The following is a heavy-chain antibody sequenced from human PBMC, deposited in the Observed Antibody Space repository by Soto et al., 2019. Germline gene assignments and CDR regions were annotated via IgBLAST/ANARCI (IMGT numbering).Heavy chain of an antibody. D-gene: IGHD2-2*01. Sequence: ASVKVSCKVSGYMLIKLSMHWVRQAPGKGLEWMGGFNLEDNETIYAQRFQGRVTVTEDTSTDTAYMELSNLSSDDTAVYYCATGRIPATARSPDNWFDPWGQGTLVTVSS. V-gene: IGHV1-24*01. CDR2: FNLEDNET. J-gene: IGHJ5*02. CDR1: GYMLIKLS. CDR3: ATGRIPATARSPDNWFDP.